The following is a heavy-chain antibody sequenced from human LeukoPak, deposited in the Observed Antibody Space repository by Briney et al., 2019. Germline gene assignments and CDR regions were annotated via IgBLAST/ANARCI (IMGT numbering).Heavy chain of an antibody. Sequence: ASVKVSCKASGYTFTSYGISWVRQAPGQGLEWMGWISAYNGNTNYAQKFQGRVSMTTDTSTSTAYMELRSLRSDDTAVYYCARDLGASTVIFFDYWGQGTLVTVSS. CDR3: ARDLGASTVIFFDY. D-gene: IGHD4-11*01. V-gene: IGHV1-18*01. J-gene: IGHJ4*02. CDR1: GYTFTSYG. CDR2: ISAYNGNT.